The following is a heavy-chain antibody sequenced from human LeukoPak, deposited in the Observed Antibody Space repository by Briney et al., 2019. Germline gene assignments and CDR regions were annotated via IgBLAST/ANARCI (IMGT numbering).Heavy chain of an antibody. D-gene: IGHD3-22*01. CDR2: ISYDGSNK. CDR1: GFTFSNYA. CDR3: AKDLFYYDSSGYLI. V-gene: IGHV3-30*18. J-gene: IGHJ4*02. Sequence: GGSLRLSCAASGFTFSNYAMSWVRQAPGKGLEWVAVISYDGSNKYYADSVKGRFTFSRDNSKNTLYLQMNSLRAEDTAVYYCAKDLFYYDSSGYLIWGQGTLVTVSS.